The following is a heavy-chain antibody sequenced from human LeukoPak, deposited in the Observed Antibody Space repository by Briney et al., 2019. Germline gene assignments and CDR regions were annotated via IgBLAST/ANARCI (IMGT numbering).Heavy chain of an antibody. D-gene: IGHD3-22*01. CDR1: GYTFTGYY. V-gene: IGHV1-2*02. CDR3: ARKRLRIDSSGYSPFDY. Sequence: ASVKVSCKASGYTFTGYYMHWVRQAPGQGLEWMGWINPNSGGTNYAQKFQGRVTMTRDTSNSTAYMELSRLRSDDTAVYYCARKRLRIDSSGYSPFDYWGQGTLVTVSS. CDR2: INPNSGGT. J-gene: IGHJ4*02.